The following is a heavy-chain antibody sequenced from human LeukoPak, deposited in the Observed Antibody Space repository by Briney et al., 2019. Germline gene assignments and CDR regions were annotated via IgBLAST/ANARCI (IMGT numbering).Heavy chain of an antibody. Sequence: SETLSLTCTVWGRSMNSGSYYWSRIRQPAGKGLEWIERIYTSRNTNYNPSLKSRVTISVDTSKNQFSLKLSSVTAADTAVYYCARLYLCGSYFWFDPWGQGTLVTVSS. CDR2: IYTSRNT. V-gene: IGHV4-61*02. CDR3: ARLYLCGSYFWFDP. CDR1: GRSMNSGSYY. D-gene: IGHD1-26*01. J-gene: IGHJ5*02.